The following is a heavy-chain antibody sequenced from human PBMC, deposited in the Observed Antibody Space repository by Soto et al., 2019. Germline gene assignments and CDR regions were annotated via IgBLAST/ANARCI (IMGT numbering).Heavy chain of an antibody. CDR2: IIPIFGTA. D-gene: IGHD3-9*01. Sequence: ASVKVSCKASRGTFSSYAISWVRQAPGQGLEWMGGIIPIFGTANYAQKFQGRVTITADESTSTAYMELSSLRSEDTAVYYCARAAAKYYDILTGYPGPRNWFDPWGQGTLVTVSS. J-gene: IGHJ5*02. CDR1: RGTFSSYA. V-gene: IGHV1-69*13. CDR3: ARAAAKYYDILTGYPGPRNWFDP.